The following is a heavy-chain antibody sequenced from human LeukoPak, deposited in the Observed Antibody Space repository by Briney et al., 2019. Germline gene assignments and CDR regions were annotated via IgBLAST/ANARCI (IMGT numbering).Heavy chain of an antibody. CDR1: GFSLSNYW. J-gene: IGHJ4*02. V-gene: IGHV3-7*01. D-gene: IGHD7-27*01. CDR2: IKQDGSEK. CDR3: ARGVWAPFDS. Sequence: GGSLRLSCAASGFSLSNYWMNWVRQAPWKGLEWVANIKQDGSEKNYVDSVKGRFSISRDNAKNSLILQMNSLRDEDTAVYYCARGVWAPFDSWGQGTLVSVSS.